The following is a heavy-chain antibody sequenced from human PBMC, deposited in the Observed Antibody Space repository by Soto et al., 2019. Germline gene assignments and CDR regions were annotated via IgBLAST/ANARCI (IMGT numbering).Heavy chain of an antibody. CDR2: IYYSGST. CDR1: GGSISSGGYY. J-gene: IGHJ6*02. V-gene: IGHV4-31*03. D-gene: IGHD3-22*01. CDR3: ARARGSSGYYYVYYYYGMDV. Sequence: SETLSLTCTVSGGSISSGGYYWSWIRQHPGKGLEWIGYIYYSGSTYYNPSLKSRVTISVDASKNQFSLKLSSVTAADTAVYYCARARGSSGYYYVYYYYGMDVWGQGTTVTVSS.